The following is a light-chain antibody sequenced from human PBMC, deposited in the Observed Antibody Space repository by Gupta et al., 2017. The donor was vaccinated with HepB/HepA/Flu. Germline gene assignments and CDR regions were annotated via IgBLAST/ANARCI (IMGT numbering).Light chain of an antibody. V-gene: IGKV4-1*01. Sequence: DIVGTESPDSMALSLGERATITCESSQRVLDGSIKENYFAWYQQKAGHSPKLLFYWASIRESVVPALFSGIGSWPDFTLPISILHAEDVAVYYCQYHDSTPWTFGQGTTVEIK. CDR1: QRVLDGSIKENY. J-gene: IGKJ1*01. CDR3: QYHDSTPWT. CDR2: WAS.